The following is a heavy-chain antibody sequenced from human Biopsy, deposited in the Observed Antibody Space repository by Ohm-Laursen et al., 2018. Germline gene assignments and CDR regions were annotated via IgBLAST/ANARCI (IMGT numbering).Heavy chain of an antibody. D-gene: IGHD3-9*01. CDR1: GGTFSNYG. Sequence: SSVKVSCKPPGGTFSNYGVNWVRQAPGQGLEWLGGNIPILGTGNYAQKFQDRVTIAADTSTSTATMELRSLRSDDTAVYYCATKLTGYFHHWGQGTLVIVSS. CDR2: NIPILGTG. J-gene: IGHJ1*01. CDR3: ATKLTGYFHH. V-gene: IGHV1-69*06.